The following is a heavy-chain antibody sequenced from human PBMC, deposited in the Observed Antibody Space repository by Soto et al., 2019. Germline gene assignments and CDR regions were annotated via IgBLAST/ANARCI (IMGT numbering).Heavy chain of an antibody. J-gene: IGHJ4*02. V-gene: IGHV3-30-3*01. CDR1: GFAFGSIA. CDR3: AREKGLRLDY. D-gene: IGHD3-22*01. CDR2: TSYDGSNI. Sequence: GSLRLSCAASGFAFGSIAMHWVRQAPGKGLKWVAMTSYDGSNIYYGDSMKGRFTISRDNPKNTLFLQMNDLGVEDSAVYYCAREKGLRLDYWGRGTLVTVSS.